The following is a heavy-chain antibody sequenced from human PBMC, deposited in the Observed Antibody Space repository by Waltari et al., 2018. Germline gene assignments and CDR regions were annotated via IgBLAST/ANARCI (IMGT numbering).Heavy chain of an antibody. D-gene: IGHD4-17*01. CDR2: SSPIFGTA. Sequence: QVQLVQSGAEVKKPGSSVKVSCKASGGTFSSYAISWVRQTPGQGLEWMGGSSPIFGTANYAQKFQGGVTITADESTSTAYMELSSLRSEDTAVYYCARARSRGSYYYYYMDVWGKGTTVTVSS. J-gene: IGHJ6*03. CDR1: GGTFSSYA. CDR3: ARARSRGSYYYYYMDV. V-gene: IGHV1-69*01.